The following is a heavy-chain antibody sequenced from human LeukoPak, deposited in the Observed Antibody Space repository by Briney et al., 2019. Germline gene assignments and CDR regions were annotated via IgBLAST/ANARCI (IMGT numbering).Heavy chain of an antibody. J-gene: IGHJ4*02. Sequence: PGGSLRLSCSVSGFTFSTYVMHWVRQAPGKGLEYVSAISSNGDNTYYADSVKGRFTISRDNSKNTLYLQMSSLRAGDTAVYYCVRGTGYWGQGTLVTVS. CDR2: ISSNGDNT. V-gene: IGHV3-64D*06. CDR1: GFTFSTYV. CDR3: VRGTGY.